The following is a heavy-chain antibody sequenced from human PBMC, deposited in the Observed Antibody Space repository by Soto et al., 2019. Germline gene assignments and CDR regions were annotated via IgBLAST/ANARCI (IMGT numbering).Heavy chain of an antibody. D-gene: IGHD6-13*01. V-gene: IGHV4-31*03. CDR2: IYYSGST. CDR1: GGSISSGGYY. Sequence: SETLSLTCTVSGGSISSGGYYWIWIRQHPGKGLEWIGYIYYSGSTYYNPSLKSRVTISVDTSKNQFSLKLSSVTAADTAVYYCARDAAADRNWFDPWGQGTLVTVSS. J-gene: IGHJ5*02. CDR3: ARDAAADRNWFDP.